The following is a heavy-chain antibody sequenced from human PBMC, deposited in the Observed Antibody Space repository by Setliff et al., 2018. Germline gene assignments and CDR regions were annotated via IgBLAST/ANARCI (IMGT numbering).Heavy chain of an antibody. CDR3: ARGGTFRYFDF. J-gene: IGHJ4*02. CDR1: GGSIRSYY. CDR2: IYYSGST. V-gene: IGHV4-59*01. D-gene: IGHD5-12*01. Sequence: SETLSLTCTVSGGSIRSYYWNWIRQPPGKGLEWIGYIYYSGSTNYNPSLKSRVTISVDTSKNQFSLNLSSVTAADTAVYYCARGGTFRYFDFWGQGAPVTVSS.